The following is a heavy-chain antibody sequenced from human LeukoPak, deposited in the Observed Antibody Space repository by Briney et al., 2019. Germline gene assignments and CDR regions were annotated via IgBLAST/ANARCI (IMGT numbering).Heavy chain of an antibody. V-gene: IGHV4-34*01. CDR1: GGSFSGYY. D-gene: IGHD3-9*01. Sequence: SETLSLTCAVYGGSFSGYYWSWIRQPPGKGLEWIGEINHSGSTNYNPSLKSRVTISIDTSKNQFSLKLSSVTAADTAVYYCASGGILTGLDYWGQGTLVTVSS. CDR2: INHSGST. CDR3: ASGGILTGLDY. J-gene: IGHJ4*02.